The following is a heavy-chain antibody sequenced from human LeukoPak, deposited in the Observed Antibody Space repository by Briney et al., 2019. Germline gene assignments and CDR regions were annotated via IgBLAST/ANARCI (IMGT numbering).Heavy chain of an antibody. CDR2: IYYSGST. Sequence: KTSETLSLTCTVSGGPISSYYWSWIRQPPGKGLEWIGYIYYSGSTNYNPSLKSRVTISVDTSKNQFSLKLSSVTAADTAVYYCARTSPTGAFDIWGQGTMVTVSS. CDR1: GGPISSYY. CDR3: ARTSPTGAFDI. V-gene: IGHV4-59*01. J-gene: IGHJ3*02.